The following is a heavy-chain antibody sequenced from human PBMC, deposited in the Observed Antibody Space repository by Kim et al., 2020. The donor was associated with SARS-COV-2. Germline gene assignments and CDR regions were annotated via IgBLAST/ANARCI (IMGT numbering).Heavy chain of an antibody. V-gene: IGHV4-59*01. CDR1: GGSISSYY. CDR3: ARVLPGQGGYYFDY. D-gene: IGHD3-16*01. J-gene: IGHJ4*02. Sequence: SETLSLTCTVSGGSISSYYWSWIRQPPGKGLEWIGYIYYSGSTNYNPSLKSRVTISVDTSKNQFSLKLSSVTAADTAVYYCARVLPGQGGYYFDYWGQGTLVTVSS. CDR2: IYYSGST.